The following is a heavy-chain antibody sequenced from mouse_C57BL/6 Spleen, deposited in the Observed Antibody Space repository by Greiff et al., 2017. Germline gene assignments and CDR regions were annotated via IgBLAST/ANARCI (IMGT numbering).Heavy chain of an antibody. J-gene: IGHJ1*03. CDR2: ISYDGSN. CDR1: GYSITSGYY. CDR3: GRECAYYGSNWYCDV. D-gene: IGHD1-1*02. V-gene: IGHV3-6*01. Sequence: ESGPGLVKPSQSLSLTCSVTGYSITSGYYWNWIRQFPGNNLEWMGYISYDGSNNYNPSLKNRISITRDTSTNQFFLQLNSVTTEDTAKYYCGRECAYYGSNWYCDVWGTGTTVTVSS.